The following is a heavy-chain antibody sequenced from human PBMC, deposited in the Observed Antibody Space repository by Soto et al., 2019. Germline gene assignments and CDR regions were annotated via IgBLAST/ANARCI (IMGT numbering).Heavy chain of an antibody. CDR2: IYWDDDK. D-gene: IGHD6-13*01. V-gene: IGHV2-5*02. J-gene: IGHJ4*02. CDR1: GFSLSTSGVG. Sequence: QITLKESGPTLVKPTQTLTLTCTFSGFSLSTSGVGVGWIRQPPGKALEWLALIYWDDDKRYSPSLKSRLTITKDTSKNQVVLTMTNMDPVDTATYYCAHSGYSSSFFRNSLAYWGQGTLVTVSS. CDR3: AHSGYSSSFFRNSLAY.